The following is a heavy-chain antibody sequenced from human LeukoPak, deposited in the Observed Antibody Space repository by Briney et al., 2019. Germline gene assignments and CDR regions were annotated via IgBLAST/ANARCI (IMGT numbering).Heavy chain of an antibody. J-gene: IGHJ4*02. CDR2: IYYSGST. D-gene: IGHD3-3*01. CDR3: ARQAVTIFGVVPYFDY. CDR1: GGSISSSSYY. Sequence: PSETLSLTCTVSGGSISSSSYYWGWIRQPPGKGLECIGSIYYSGSTYYNPSLKSRVTISVDTSKNQFSLKLSSVTAADTAVYYCARQAVTIFGVVPYFDYWGQGTLVTVSS. V-gene: IGHV4-39*01.